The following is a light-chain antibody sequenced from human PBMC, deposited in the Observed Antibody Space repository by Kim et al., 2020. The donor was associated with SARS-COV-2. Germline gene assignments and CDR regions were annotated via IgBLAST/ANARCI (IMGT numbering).Light chain of an antibody. V-gene: IGLV2-11*01. Sequence: QSALTQPRSLSGSPGQSITISCTGTSSDVGGYNYVSWYQQHPGKAPKLMVYDVSKRPSGVPDRFSGSKSGNTASLTISGVQAEDEADFYCCSYAGSYTLLFGGGTQLTVL. CDR3: CSYAGSYTLL. J-gene: IGLJ2*01. CDR2: DVS. CDR1: SSDVGGYNY.